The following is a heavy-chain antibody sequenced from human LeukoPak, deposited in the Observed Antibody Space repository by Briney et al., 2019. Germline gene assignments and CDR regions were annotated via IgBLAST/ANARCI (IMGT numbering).Heavy chain of an antibody. Sequence: GGSLRLSXAASGFTFSSYAMSWVRPAPGKGLEWVSRISGSVGSTYYADSVKGRFTISRDNSKDTLYLQMNSLRAEDTAVYYCAKDSGWDWGQGTLVTVSS. CDR1: GFTFSSYA. V-gene: IGHV3-23*01. J-gene: IGHJ4*02. D-gene: IGHD3-10*01. CDR3: AKDSGWD. CDR2: ISGSVGST.